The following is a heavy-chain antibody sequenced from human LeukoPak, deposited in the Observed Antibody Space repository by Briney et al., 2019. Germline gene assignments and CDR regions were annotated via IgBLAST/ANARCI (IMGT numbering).Heavy chain of an antibody. J-gene: IGHJ3*02. Sequence: GASVKVSCKASGFTFTSSAMQWVRQARGQRLEWRGWIVVCSGNTNYAQKFQERVTITRDMSTSTAYMALSSLRSEDTAVYYCAAVPYYYDNDAFDIWGQGTMVTVSS. CDR1: GFTFTSSA. V-gene: IGHV1-58*02. CDR2: IVVCSGNT. CDR3: AAVPYYYDNDAFDI. D-gene: IGHD3-22*01.